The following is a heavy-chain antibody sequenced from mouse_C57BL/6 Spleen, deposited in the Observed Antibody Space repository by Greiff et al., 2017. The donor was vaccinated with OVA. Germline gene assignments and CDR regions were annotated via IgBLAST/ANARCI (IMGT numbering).Heavy chain of an antibody. D-gene: IGHD4-1*01. CDR1: GYSFTGYY. J-gene: IGHJ4*01. Sequence: EVQGVESGPELVKPGASVKISCKASGYSFTGYYMNWVKQSPEKSLEWIGEINPSTGGTTYNQKFKAKATLTVDKSSSTAYMQLKSLTSEDSAVYYCARAGTGRNYYAMDYWGQGTSVTVSS. V-gene: IGHV1-42*01. CDR3: ARAGTGRNYYAMDY. CDR2: INPSTGGT.